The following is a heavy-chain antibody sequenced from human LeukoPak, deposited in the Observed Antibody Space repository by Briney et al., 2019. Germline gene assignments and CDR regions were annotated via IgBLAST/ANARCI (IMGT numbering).Heavy chain of an antibody. Sequence: GGSLRLSCAASGFTFSSYAMSWVRQAPGKGLEWVAVISYDGSNKYYADSVKGRFTISRDNSKNTLYLQMNSLRAEDTAVYYCARDAKPRSYYFDYWGQGTLVTVSS. CDR3: ARDAKPRSYYFDY. V-gene: IGHV3-30*04. CDR2: ISYDGSNK. J-gene: IGHJ4*02. CDR1: GFTFSSYA. D-gene: IGHD1-26*01.